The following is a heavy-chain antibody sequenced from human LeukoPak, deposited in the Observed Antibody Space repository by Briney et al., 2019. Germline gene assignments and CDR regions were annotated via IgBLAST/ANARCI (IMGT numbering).Heavy chain of an antibody. D-gene: IGHD6-6*01. CDR2: IYTSGGT. CDR1: GGSISSYY. CDR3: ARLTRLSTSPDRYYLDY. V-gene: IGHV4-4*09. Sequence: SETLSLTCTVSGGSISSYYWSWIRQPPGKGLEWIGYIYTSGGTNYIPSLKGRVTISIDTSKNQFSLKLSSVTAADSAVYYCARLTRLSTSPDRYYLDYWGQGTLVTVSS. J-gene: IGHJ4*02.